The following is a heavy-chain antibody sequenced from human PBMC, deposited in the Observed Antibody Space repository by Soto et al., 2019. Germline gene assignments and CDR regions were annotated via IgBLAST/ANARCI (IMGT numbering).Heavy chain of an antibody. Sequence: EVQLLESGGGLVQPGGSLRLSCAASGFTFSNYAMSWVRQAPGKGLEWVSGISGGGGSSYYADSVKGRFTISRDNSKNTLYLQMNSLRAEDTARYYCAHNCGVDCHSVFCYWGHGTLVIVSS. J-gene: IGHJ4*01. V-gene: IGHV3-23*01. CDR3: AHNCGVDCHSVFCY. D-gene: IGHD2-21*02. CDR1: GFTFSNYA. CDR2: ISGGGGSS.